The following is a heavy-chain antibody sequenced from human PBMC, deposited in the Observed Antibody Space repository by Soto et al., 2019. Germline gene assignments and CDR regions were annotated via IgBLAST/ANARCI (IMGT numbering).Heavy chain of an antibody. D-gene: IGHD6-13*01. CDR3: ARDPHAHSSSSSPGWFDP. J-gene: IGHJ5*02. Sequence: PGGSLRLYRAASGFTFSTHSMNSVRQSPGKGLEWVASISSSSSYIYYADSVKGRFTISRDNAKNSLYLQMNSLRAEDTAVYYCARDPHAHSSSSSPGWFDPWGQGTLVPVSS. CDR2: ISSSSSYI. V-gene: IGHV3-21*01. CDR1: GFTFSTHS.